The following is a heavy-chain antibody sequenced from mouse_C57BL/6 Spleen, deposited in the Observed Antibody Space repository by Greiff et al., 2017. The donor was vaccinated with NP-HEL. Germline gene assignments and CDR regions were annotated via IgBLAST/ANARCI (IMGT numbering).Heavy chain of an antibody. Sequence: VQLQQPGAELVRPGSSVKLSCKASGYTFTSYWMHWVKQRPIQGLEWIGNIDPSDSETHYNQKFKDKATLTVDKSSSTAYMQLSSLTSEDSAVYYCAPAYYSNPWFAYWGQGTLVTVSA. V-gene: IGHV1-52*01. CDR3: APAYYSNPWFAY. CDR2: IDPSDSET. CDR1: GYTFTSYW. J-gene: IGHJ3*01. D-gene: IGHD2-5*01.